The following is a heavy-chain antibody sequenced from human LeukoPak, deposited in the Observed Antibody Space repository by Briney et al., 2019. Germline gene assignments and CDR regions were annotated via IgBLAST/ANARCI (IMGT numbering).Heavy chain of an antibody. CDR3: VRDGSYYDSSGYYYLY. J-gene: IGHJ4*02. V-gene: IGHV1-69*13. D-gene: IGHD3-22*01. Sequence: SVKVSCKASGGTFTSYAISWVRQAPGQGLEWMGGITPMFCTPNYAQNFQSRVTITADESMSTAYMELSSLRSEDTAVYYCVRDGSYYDSSGYYYLYWGQGTLVTVSS. CDR1: GGTFTSYA. CDR2: ITPMFCTP.